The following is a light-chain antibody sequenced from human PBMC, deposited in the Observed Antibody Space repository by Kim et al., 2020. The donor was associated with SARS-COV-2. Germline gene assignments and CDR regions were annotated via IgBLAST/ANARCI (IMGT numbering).Light chain of an antibody. Sequence: ASLGDRVTITCRASRSIGGLSAWYQQKPGKAPKLLIYEASTLKSGVPSRFSGSGSETEFTLTTSSLQPDDFATYYCQQYRSYPWTFGQGTKVDIK. J-gene: IGKJ1*01. CDR3: QQYRSYPWT. CDR1: RSIGGL. V-gene: IGKV1-5*03. CDR2: EAS.